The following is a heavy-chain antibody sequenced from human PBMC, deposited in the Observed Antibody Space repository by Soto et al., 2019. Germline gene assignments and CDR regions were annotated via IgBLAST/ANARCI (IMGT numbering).Heavy chain of an antibody. CDR2: IYYSGST. V-gene: IGHV4-31*03. CDR3: ARDWGGGRRYCSSTSCLGMDV. Sequence: SETLSLTCPVSGGSISSGGYYWSWIRQHPGKGLEWIGYIYYSGSTHYNPSLKSRVTISVDTSKNQFSLKLSSVTAADTAVYYCARDWGGGRRYCSSTSCLGMDVWGQGTTVTVSS. D-gene: IGHD2-2*01. CDR1: GGSISSGGYY. J-gene: IGHJ6*02.